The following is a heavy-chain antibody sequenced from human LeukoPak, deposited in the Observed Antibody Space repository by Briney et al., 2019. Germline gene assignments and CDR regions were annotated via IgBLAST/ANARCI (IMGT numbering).Heavy chain of an antibody. CDR3: ARDPSVGYSYGPHNWFDP. CDR1: GGSISSYY. CDR2: IYYSGST. D-gene: IGHD5-18*01. Sequence: PSETLSLTCTVSGGSISSYYWSWIRQPPGKGLEWIGYIYYSGSTNYNPSLKSRVTISVDTSKNQFSLKLSSVTAADTAVYYCARDPSVGYSYGPHNWFDPWGQGTLVTVSS. V-gene: IGHV4-59*01. J-gene: IGHJ5*02.